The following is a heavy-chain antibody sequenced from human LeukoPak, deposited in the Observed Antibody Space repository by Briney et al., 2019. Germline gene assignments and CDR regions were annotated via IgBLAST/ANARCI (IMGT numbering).Heavy chain of an antibody. D-gene: IGHD3-3*01. CDR2: INHSGST. CDR3: ARSYYDFWSGPTKHDY. J-gene: IGHJ4*02. Sequence: SETLSLTCAVYGGSFSGYYWSWIRQPPGKGLEWIGEINHSGSTNYNPSLKSQVTISVDTSKNQFSLKLSSVTAADTAVYYCARSYYDFWSGPTKHDYWGQGTLVTVSS. CDR1: GGSFSGYY. V-gene: IGHV4-34*01.